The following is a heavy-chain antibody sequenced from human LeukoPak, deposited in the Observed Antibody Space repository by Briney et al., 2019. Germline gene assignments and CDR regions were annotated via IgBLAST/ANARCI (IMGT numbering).Heavy chain of an antibody. CDR3: AKDTRSLPDSIDY. J-gene: IGHJ4*02. V-gene: IGHV3-30*18. CDR2: ISYDGSNK. D-gene: IGHD1-14*01. Sequence: PGGSLRLSCAASGFTFSSYGMHWVRQAPGKGLEWVAVISYDGSNKYCADSVKGRFTISRDNSKNTLYLQMNSLRAEDTAVYYCAKDTRSLPDSIDYWGQGTLVTVSS. CDR1: GFTFSSYG.